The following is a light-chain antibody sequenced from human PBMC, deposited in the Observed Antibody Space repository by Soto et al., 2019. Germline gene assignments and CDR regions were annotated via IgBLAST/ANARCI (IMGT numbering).Light chain of an antibody. CDR1: SSDIGSYNL. V-gene: IGLV2-14*01. J-gene: IGLJ1*01. CDR2: EVN. Sequence: QSALTQPASVSGSPGQSTTISCTGASSDIGSYNLVSWYQQYPGRAPRLMSYEVNNRPSGVSNRFSGSKSGNTASLTSSGLLAEDEADDYCRSYTASSTYGFGPGTKLTGL. CDR3: RSYTASSTYG.